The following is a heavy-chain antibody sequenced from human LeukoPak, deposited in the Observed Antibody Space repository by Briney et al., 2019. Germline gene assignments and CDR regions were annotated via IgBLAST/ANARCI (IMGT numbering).Heavy chain of an antibody. J-gene: IGHJ4*02. D-gene: IGHD3-3*01. V-gene: IGHV4-30-2*01. Sequence: SETLSLTCTVSGGSISSGGYYWSWIRQPPGKGLEWIGYIYHSGSTYYNPSLKSRVTISVDRSKNQFSLKLSSVTAADTAVYYCARSHSEAITIFGVVNGHFDYWGQGTLVTVSS. CDR3: ARSHSEAITIFGVVNGHFDY. CDR2: IYHSGST. CDR1: GGSISSGGYY.